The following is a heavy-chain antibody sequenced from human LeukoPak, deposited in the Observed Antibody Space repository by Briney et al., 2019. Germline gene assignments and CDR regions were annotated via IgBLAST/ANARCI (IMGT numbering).Heavy chain of an antibody. Sequence: SLRLSCAASGFTFDDYAMHWVRQAPGKGLEWVSGISWNSGSIGYADSVEGRFTISRDNAKNSLYLQMNSLRAEDTALYYCAKDRGSDWGQGTLVTVSS. V-gene: IGHV3-9*01. CDR2: ISWNSGSI. J-gene: IGHJ4*02. D-gene: IGHD3-10*01. CDR1: GFTFDDYA. CDR3: AKDRGSD.